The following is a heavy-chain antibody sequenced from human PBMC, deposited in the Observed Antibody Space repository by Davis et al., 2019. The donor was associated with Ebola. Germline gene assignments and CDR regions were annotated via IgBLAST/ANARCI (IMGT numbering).Heavy chain of an antibody. Sequence: SGPTLVTPTQTLTLTCTFSGFSLSTSGVGVGWIRQPPGKALEWPALIYWDDDKRYSPSLKSRLTITKDTPKNQVVLTMTNMDPVDTATYYCAHYYDFWSDLYGMDVWGQGTTVTVSS. D-gene: IGHD3-3*01. J-gene: IGHJ6*02. CDR2: IYWDDDK. V-gene: IGHV2-5*02. CDR1: GFSLSTSGVG. CDR3: AHYYDFWSDLYGMDV.